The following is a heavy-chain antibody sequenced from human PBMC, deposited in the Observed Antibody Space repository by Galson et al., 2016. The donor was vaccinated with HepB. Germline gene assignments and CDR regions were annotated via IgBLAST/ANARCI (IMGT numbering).Heavy chain of an antibody. D-gene: IGHD3-22*01. CDR2: IKQDGSEN. CDR1: GFSFSNYW. CDR3: ARDNKWLLSYYFYYSMDV. V-gene: IGHV3-7*01. J-gene: IGHJ6*02. Sequence: SLRLSCAASGFSFSNYWMSWVRQSPGKGLEWAANIKQDGSENYYADSVKGRFTISRDNAKNSLCLQMNSLRAEDTAVYYCARDNKWLLSYYFYYSMDVWGQGTTVTVSS.